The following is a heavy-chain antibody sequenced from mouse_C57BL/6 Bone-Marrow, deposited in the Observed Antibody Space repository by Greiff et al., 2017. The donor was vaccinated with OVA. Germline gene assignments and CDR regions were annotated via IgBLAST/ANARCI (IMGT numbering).Heavy chain of an antibody. V-gene: IGHV14-2*01. CDR3: AFYYYGSSYEDAMDY. CDR1: GFNIKDYY. D-gene: IGHD1-1*01. J-gene: IGHJ4*01. CDR2: IDPEDGET. Sequence: EVHLVESGAELVKPGASVKLSCTASGFNIKDYYMHWVKQRTEQGLEWIGRIDPEDGETKYAPKFQGKATITADTSSNTAYLQLSSLTSEDTAVYYCAFYYYGSSYEDAMDYWGQGTSVTVSS.